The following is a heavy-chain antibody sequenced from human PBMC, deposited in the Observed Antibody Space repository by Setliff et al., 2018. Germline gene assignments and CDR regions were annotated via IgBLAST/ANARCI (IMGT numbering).Heavy chain of an antibody. J-gene: IGHJ4*02. CDR3: ARDEASCGGDCYSRGYFDF. Sequence: ASVKVSCKASGFSFSNYGITWVRQAPGRGLEWLGWISGYTGNTNSVQKLRGRVTMTTDASTSTAYLELGSLTTDDTAVYYCARDEASCGGDCYSRGYFDFWGQGTLVTVSS. V-gene: IGHV1-18*01. D-gene: IGHD2-21*01. CDR1: GFSFSNYG. CDR2: ISGYTGNT.